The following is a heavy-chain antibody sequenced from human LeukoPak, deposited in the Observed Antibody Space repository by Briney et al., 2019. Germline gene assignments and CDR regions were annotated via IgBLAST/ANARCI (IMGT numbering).Heavy chain of an antibody. CDR2: INPNSGGT. CDR1: GYTFTGYY. V-gene: IGHV1-2*02. Sequence: ASVKVSCKASGYTFTGYYMHWVRQAPGQGLEWMGWINPNSGGTNYAQKFQGRVTMTRDTSISTAYMELSRLRSDDTAVYYCAKDRYSSGCIDYWGQGTLVTVSS. CDR3: AKDRYSSGCIDY. J-gene: IGHJ4*02. D-gene: IGHD6-19*01.